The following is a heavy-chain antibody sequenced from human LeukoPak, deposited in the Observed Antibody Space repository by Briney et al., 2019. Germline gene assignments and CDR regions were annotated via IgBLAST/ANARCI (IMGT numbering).Heavy chain of an antibody. CDR3: ASRVVPSSSGFYYMDV. D-gene: IGHD6-6*01. CDR1: GVSISGYY. CDR2: IYYSGST. Sequence: SETLSLTCTVSGVSISGYYWSWIRQPPGKGLEWIGYIYYSGSTDYNPSLKSRVTISVDTSKNQFSLKLSSVTAADTAVYYCASRVVPSSSGFYYMDVWGKGTTVTVSS. V-gene: IGHV4-59*01. J-gene: IGHJ6*03.